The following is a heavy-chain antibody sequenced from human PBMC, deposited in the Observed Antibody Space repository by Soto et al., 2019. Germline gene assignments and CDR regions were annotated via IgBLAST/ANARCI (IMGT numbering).Heavy chain of an antibody. J-gene: IGHJ2*01. CDR1: GGSFSPCF. Sequence: QVQLQQWGAGLLKPSETLSLTCAVYGGSFSPCFWSWIRQPPGKGLEWIGEINHSGSTNYNPSLTRRATLSVDTSKNQVSLKLTSVTAADTAVYYCARLASGWQYYYFDFWGRGTPVTVSS. CDR3: ARLASGWQYYYFDF. D-gene: IGHD6-19*01. CDR2: INHSGST. V-gene: IGHV4-34*01.